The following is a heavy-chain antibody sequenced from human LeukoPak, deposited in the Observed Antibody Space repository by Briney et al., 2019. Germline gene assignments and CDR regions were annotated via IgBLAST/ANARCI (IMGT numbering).Heavy chain of an antibody. CDR1: GYTFTNYG. Sequence: ASVKVSCKASGYTFTNYGIHWVRQAPGQGLEWMGWISAYNGNTNYAQKLQGRVTMTTDTSTSTAYMELRSLRSDDTAVYYCARPGDYVNAFDIWGQGTMVTVSS. D-gene: IGHD4-17*01. CDR3: ARPGDYVNAFDI. CDR2: ISAYNGNT. J-gene: IGHJ3*02. V-gene: IGHV1-18*01.